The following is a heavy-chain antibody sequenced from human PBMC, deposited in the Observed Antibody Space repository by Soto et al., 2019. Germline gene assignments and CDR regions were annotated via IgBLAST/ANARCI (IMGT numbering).Heavy chain of an antibody. CDR3: ARGGGYCSGGSCYDYYGMDV. CDR1: GYTFTSYA. J-gene: IGHJ6*02. Sequence: ASVKVSCKASGYTFTSYAMHWVRQAPGQRLEWMGWINAGNGNTKYSQKFQGRVTITRDTSASTAYMELSSLRSEDTAVYYCARGGGYCSGGSCYDYYGMDVWGQGTTVTVSS. V-gene: IGHV1-3*01. CDR2: INAGNGNT. D-gene: IGHD2-15*01.